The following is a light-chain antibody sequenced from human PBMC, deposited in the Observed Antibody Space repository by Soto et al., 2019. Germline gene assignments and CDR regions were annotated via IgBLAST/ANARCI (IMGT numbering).Light chain of an antibody. CDR3: QQRSNWALFT. J-gene: IGKJ3*01. CDR2: DAS. V-gene: IGKV3-11*01. CDR1: QSVSSY. Sequence: EIVLTPYPATLSLSQGERATLSCRASQSVSSYLAWYQQKPGQAPRLLIYDASNRATGIPARFSGSGSGTDFTRTISSLEPEDFALYYGQQRSNWALFTFVPGPKVDI.